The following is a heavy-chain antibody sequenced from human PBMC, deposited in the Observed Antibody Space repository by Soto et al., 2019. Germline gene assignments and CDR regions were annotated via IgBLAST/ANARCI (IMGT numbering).Heavy chain of an antibody. V-gene: IGHV4-59*12. CDR2: IYYSGST. Sequence: SETLSLTCTVSGDSISSYYWTWIRQPPGKGLEWIGYIYYSGSTNYNPSLKSRVTISVDTSKNQFTLKLSSVTAADTAVYYCARDRIVVVPAAMKPYYYYGMDVWGQGTTVTVSS. CDR3: ARDRIVVVPAAMKPYYYYGMDV. D-gene: IGHD2-2*01. J-gene: IGHJ6*02. CDR1: GDSISSYY.